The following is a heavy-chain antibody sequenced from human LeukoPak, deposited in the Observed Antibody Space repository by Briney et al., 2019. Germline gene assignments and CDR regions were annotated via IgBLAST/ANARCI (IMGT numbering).Heavy chain of an antibody. J-gene: IGHJ4*02. CDR1: GFTFSDYY. CDR2: ISSSGSTI. D-gene: IGHD3-3*01. CDR3: ARAYGARGEYYDFWSGYYTGIDY. V-gene: IGHV3-11*01. Sequence: PGGSLRLSCAASGFTFSDYYMSWIRQAPGKGLEWVSYISSSGSTIYYADSVKGRFTISRDNAKNSLYLQMNSLRAEDTAVYYCARAYGARGEYYDFWSGYYTGIDYWGQGTLVTVSS.